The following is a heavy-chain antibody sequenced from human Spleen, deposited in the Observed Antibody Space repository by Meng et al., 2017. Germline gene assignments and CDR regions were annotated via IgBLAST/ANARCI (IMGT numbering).Heavy chain of an antibody. Sequence: SCAASGFTFSSYAMSWVRQAPGKGLEWVSAISGSGGSTYYADSVKGRFTISRDNSKNTLYLQMNSLRAEDTAVYYCAKDPHYSGSYYDYWGQGTLVTVSS. V-gene: IGHV3-23*01. CDR3: AKDPHYSGSYYDY. CDR1: GFTFSSYA. CDR2: ISGSGGST. D-gene: IGHD1-26*01. J-gene: IGHJ4*02.